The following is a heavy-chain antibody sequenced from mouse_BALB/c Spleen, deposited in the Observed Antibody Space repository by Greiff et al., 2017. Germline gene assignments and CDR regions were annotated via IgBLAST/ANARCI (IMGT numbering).Heavy chain of an antibody. Sequence: VQLQQSGAELVRPGTSVKVSCKASGYAFTNYLIEWVKQRPGQGLEWIGVINPGSGGTNYNEKFKGKATLTADKSSSTAYMQLSSLTSYDSAVYFCARGGYYSMDYWGQGTSVTVSS. CDR3: ARGGYYSMDY. CDR1: GYAFTNYL. J-gene: IGHJ4*01. CDR2: INPGSGGT. V-gene: IGHV1-54*01.